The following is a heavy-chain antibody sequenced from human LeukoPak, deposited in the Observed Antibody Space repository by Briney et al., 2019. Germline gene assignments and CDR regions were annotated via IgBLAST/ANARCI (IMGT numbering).Heavy chain of an antibody. V-gene: IGHV3-21*01. CDR2: ISSSSAHI. CDR3: TSRYCTTTNCYSFDN. CDR1: GFSFNTYS. J-gene: IGHJ3*02. Sequence: GGSLRLSCAASGFSFNTYSMNWVRQAPGKGVEWVLSISSSSAHILYADSVKGRFSISRDNAKNSLYLQMNSRRVEDTAVYYCTSRYCTTTNCYSFDNWGQGTMVTVSS. D-gene: IGHD2-2*01.